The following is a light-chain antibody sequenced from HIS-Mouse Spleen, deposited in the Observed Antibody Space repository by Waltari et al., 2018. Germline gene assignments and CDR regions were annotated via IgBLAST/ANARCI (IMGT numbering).Light chain of an antibody. CDR1: SSDCGGSKL. Sequence: QSALTQPPSASGSPGQSVTISCTVTSSDCGGSKLVPCYQQHPGKAPKLMIYEVSKRPSGVPDRFSGSKSGNTASLTVSGLQAEDEADYYCSSYAGSNNWVFGGGTKLTVL. CDR3: SSYAGSNNWV. CDR2: EVS. J-gene: IGLJ3*02. V-gene: IGLV2-8*01.